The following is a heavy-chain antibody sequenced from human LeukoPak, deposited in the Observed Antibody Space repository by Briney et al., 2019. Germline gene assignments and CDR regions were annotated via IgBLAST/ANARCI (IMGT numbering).Heavy chain of an antibody. D-gene: IGHD3-22*01. V-gene: IGHV3-30*04. J-gene: IGHJ4*02. Sequence: PGGSLRLSCAASGFTFSSYAMHWVRQAPGKGLEWVAVIPYDGSNKYYADSVKGRFTISRDNSKNTLYLQMNSLRAEDTAVYYCATHYYDSSGYYSLDYWGQGTLVTVSS. CDR1: GFTFSSYA. CDR3: ATHYYDSSGYYSLDY. CDR2: IPYDGSNK.